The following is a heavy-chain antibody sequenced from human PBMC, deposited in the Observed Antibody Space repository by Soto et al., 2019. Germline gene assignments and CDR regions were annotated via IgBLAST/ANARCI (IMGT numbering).Heavy chain of an antibody. CDR2: ISYDGSNK. J-gene: IGHJ4*02. CDR1: GFTFSSYA. V-gene: IGHV3-30-3*01. D-gene: IGHD3-22*01. Sequence: GGSLRLSCAASGFTFSSYAMHWVRQAPGKGLEWVAVISYDGSNKYYADSVKGRFTISRDNSKNTLHLQMNSLRAEDTAVYYCARDLVYYDSSADRGYFDYWGQGTLVTVSS. CDR3: ARDLVYYDSSADRGYFDY.